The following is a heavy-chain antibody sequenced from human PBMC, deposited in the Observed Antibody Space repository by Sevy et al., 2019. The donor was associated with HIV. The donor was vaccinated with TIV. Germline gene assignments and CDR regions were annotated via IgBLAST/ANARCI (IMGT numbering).Heavy chain of an antibody. J-gene: IGHJ6*02. CDR1: GFTFSSYS. V-gene: IGHV3-48*02. D-gene: IGHD1-1*01. CDR2: ISSSSTI. Sequence: GSLRLSCAASGFTFSSYSMNWVRQAPGKGLEWVSYISSSSTIYYADSVKGRLTISRDNAKNSLYLQMNSLRDEDTAVYYCAREGVAGTTIVSGMDVWGQGTTVTVSS. CDR3: AREGVAGTTIVSGMDV.